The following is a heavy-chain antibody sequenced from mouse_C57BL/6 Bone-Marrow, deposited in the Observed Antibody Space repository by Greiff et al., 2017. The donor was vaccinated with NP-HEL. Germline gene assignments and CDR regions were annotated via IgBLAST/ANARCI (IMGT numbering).Heavy chain of an antibody. J-gene: IGHJ4*01. CDR1: GFTFSDYG. CDR3: ARHRWDGGARDY. D-gene: IGHD4-1*01. CDR2: ISNLAYSI. Sequence: VQLKESGGGLVQPGGSLKLSCAASGFTFSDYGMAWVRQAPRKGPEWVAFISNLAYSIYYADTVTGRFTMSRENAKNTLYLDRSSLRSEDTAMYYCARHRWDGGARDYWGQGTSVTGSS. V-gene: IGHV5-15*01.